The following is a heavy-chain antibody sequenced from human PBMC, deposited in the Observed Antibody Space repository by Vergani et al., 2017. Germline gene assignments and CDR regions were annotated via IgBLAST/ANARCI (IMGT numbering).Heavy chain of an antibody. CDR2: ISSSSSTI. CDR1: GFTFSSYS. V-gene: IGHV3-48*01. D-gene: IGHD2-2*01. CDR3: ARGQPGYQALSSNWFDH. J-gene: IGHJ5*02. Sequence: VQLVESGGGVVQPGGSLRLSCVTSGFTFSSYSMKWVRQAPGQGLEWVSYISSSSSTIYYADSVRGRFTISRDSGENSMYLQMNSLRVEDTAVYYCARGQPGYQALSSNWFDHWGQGTLVTVSS.